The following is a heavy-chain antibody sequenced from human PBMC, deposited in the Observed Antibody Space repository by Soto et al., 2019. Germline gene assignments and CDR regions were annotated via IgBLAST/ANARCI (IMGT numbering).Heavy chain of an antibody. V-gene: IGHV3-11*05. J-gene: IGHJ4*02. CDR3: AKATDDILTGPLDY. CDR1: GFTFSDYY. CDR2: ISSSSSYT. Sequence: PGGSLRLSCAASGFTFSDYYMSWIRQAPGKGLEWVSYISSSSSYTNYADSVKGRFTISRDNAKNSLYLQMNSLRAEDTALYYCAKATDDILTGPLDYWGQGTLVTVSS. D-gene: IGHD3-9*01.